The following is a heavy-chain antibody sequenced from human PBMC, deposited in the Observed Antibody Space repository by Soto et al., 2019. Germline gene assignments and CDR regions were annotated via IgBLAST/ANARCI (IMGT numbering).Heavy chain of an antibody. CDR2: INPYNGNT. CDR1: GYTFTSYG. V-gene: IGHV1-18*01. CDR3: ARDWFGIYY. J-gene: IGHJ4*02. D-gene: IGHD3-16*01. Sequence: QVQLVQSGAEVKKPGASVKVSCKASGYTFTSYGISWVRQAPGQGLEWMGWINPYNGNTNYAQKLQGRGTLTTDTSTNTAYLELRSLRSDDTAGYYCARDWFGIYYWGQGTLVTVSS.